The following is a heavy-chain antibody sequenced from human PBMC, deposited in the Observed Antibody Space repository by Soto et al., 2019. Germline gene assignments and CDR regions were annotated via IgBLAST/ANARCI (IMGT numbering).Heavy chain of an antibody. CDR3: AQSIAPRLFDC. CDR2: IYWDDDK. D-gene: IGHD2-15*01. J-gene: IGHJ4*02. V-gene: IGHV2-5*02. Sequence: QITLRESGPTLVKPTQTLTLTCTFSGFSLSTSGVGVGWIRQPPGEALEWLALIYWDDDKRYSPPLNSRLTIPKATSNNQVVLAMTNMDPVDTATYYCAQSIAPRLFDCWGQGTLVTVSS. CDR1: GFSLSTSGVG.